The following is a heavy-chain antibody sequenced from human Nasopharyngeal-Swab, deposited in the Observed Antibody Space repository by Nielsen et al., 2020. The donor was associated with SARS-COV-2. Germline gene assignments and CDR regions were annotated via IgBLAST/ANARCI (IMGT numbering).Heavy chain of an antibody. CDR2: ISWNSGSI. Sequence: SLKISCAASGFTFDDYAMHWVRPAPGKGLEWVSGISWNSGSIGYADSVKGRFTIARDNAKNSLYLQMNSLRAEDTALYYCATLGGYSGYDSEYGMDVWGQGTTVTVSS. J-gene: IGHJ6*02. D-gene: IGHD5-12*01. CDR1: GFTFDDYA. V-gene: IGHV3-9*01. CDR3: ATLGGYSGYDSEYGMDV.